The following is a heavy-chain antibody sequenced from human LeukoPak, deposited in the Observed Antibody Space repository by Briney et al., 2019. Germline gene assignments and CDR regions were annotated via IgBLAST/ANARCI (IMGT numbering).Heavy chain of an antibody. CDR1: GFTFSSYA. CDR3: AKDLGIAARPRGY. Sequence: GGSLRLSCAASGFTFSSYAMSWVRQAPGKGLEWVSGISGSGGNTYYADSVKGRFTFSRDNSKNTLYLQMNSLRAEDTAVYYCAKDLGIAARPRGYWGQGTLVTVSS. D-gene: IGHD6-6*01. V-gene: IGHV3-23*01. CDR2: ISGSGGNT. J-gene: IGHJ4*02.